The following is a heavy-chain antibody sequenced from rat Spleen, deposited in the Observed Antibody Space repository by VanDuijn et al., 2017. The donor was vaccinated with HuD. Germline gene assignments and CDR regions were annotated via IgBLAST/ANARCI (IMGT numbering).Heavy chain of an antibody. CDR1: GFTFSDYN. V-gene: IGHV5-7*01. CDR3: ARGGFFRY. J-gene: IGHJ2*01. Sequence: EVQLVESGGDLVQPGRSVRLSCAASGFTFSDYNMAWVRQAPKKGLEWVATISYDGSITYYRDSVKGRFTLSRDNAKSTLFLQMGSLRSEDTATYYCARGGFFRYWGQGVMVTVSS. CDR2: ISYDGSIT. D-gene: IGHD1-6*01.